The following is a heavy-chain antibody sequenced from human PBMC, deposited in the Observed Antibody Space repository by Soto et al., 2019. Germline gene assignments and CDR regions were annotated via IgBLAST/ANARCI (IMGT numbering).Heavy chain of an antibody. J-gene: IGHJ4*02. Sequence: EVQLVESGGGLVQPGGSLRLCCAASGFSFSSYAMHWVRQAPGKGLQYVSAISSNGDSTYYATSVKGRFTISRDNSKNTLFLQMGSLRAEDMGVYYCARTYYYGSGSGTNFDYWGQGTLVTVSS. CDR3: ARTYYYGSGSGTNFDY. CDR2: ISSNGDST. D-gene: IGHD3-10*01. CDR1: GFSFSSYA. V-gene: IGHV3-64*01.